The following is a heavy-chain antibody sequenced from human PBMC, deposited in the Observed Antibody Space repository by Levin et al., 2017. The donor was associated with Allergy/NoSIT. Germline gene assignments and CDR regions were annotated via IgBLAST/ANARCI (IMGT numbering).Heavy chain of an antibody. Sequence: SETLSLTCTVSGGPISGYHWSWIRQPPGKGLEWIGFIYYSGSTNYNPSLKSRLTISVDTPKNQFSLKLSSVTAEDTAVYYCARHAIAVVRGAFDIWGHGTIVTVSS. V-gene: IGHV4-59*08. CDR2: IYYSGST. J-gene: IGHJ3*02. CDR3: ARHAIAVVRGAFDI. D-gene: IGHD5-18*01. CDR1: GGPISGYH.